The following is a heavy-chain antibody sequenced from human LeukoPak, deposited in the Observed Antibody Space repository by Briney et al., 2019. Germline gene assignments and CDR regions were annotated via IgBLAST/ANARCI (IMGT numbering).Heavy chain of an antibody. CDR2: IIPILGIA. CDR1: GGTFSSYA. V-gene: IGHV1-69*04. CDR3: ARPLGVDTAMKNYYYYGMDV. J-gene: IGHJ6*02. Sequence: SVKVSCKASGGTFSSYAISWVRQAPGQGLEWMGRIIPILGIANYAQKFQGRVTITANKSTSTAYMELSSLRSEDTAVYYCARPLGVDTAMKNYYYYGMDVWGQGTTVTVSS. D-gene: IGHD5-18*01.